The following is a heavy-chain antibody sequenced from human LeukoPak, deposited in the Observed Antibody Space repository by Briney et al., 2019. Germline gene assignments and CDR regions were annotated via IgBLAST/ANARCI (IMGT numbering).Heavy chain of an antibody. J-gene: IGHJ4*02. CDR3: AASAYRWIDY. V-gene: IGHV5-51*01. D-gene: IGHD6-25*01. CDR1: GYSFTSYW. Sequence: GESLKISCKGSGYSFTSYWIGWVRQMPGKGLEWMGIIYPGDSVTRYSPSVQGQVTISVDKSISTAYLQWSSLKASDTAMYYCAASAYRWIDYWGQGTLVTASS. CDR2: IYPGDSVT.